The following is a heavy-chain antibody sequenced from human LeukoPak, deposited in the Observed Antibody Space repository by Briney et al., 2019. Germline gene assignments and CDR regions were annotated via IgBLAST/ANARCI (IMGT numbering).Heavy chain of an antibody. CDR1: GFTFSSYA. V-gene: IGHV3-23*01. CDR3: AKVGVEMATITSAVFDY. J-gene: IGHJ4*02. D-gene: IGHD5-24*01. Sequence: GGSLRLSCAAPGFTFSSYAMSWVRQAPGKGLEWVSAISGSGGSTYYADSVKGRFTISRDNSKNTLYLQMNSLRAEDTAVYYCAKVGVEMATITSAVFDYWGQGTLVTVSS. CDR2: ISGSGGST.